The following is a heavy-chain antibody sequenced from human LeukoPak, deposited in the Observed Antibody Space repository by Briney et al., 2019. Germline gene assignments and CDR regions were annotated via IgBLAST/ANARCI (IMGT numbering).Heavy chain of an antibody. CDR2: IYRGGST. D-gene: IGHD3-9*01. V-gene: IGHV3-66*01. J-gene: IGHJ4*02. CDR3: ARDNPGYFNILTGYGFSFDY. Sequence: GGSLRLSCAASGLAISNKYMNWVRQAPGKGLECVSLIYRGGSTDYVDSVKGRFTISRDNAKNSLYLQMNSLRAEDTAVYYCARDNPGYFNILTGYGFSFDYWGQGTLVTVSS. CDR1: GLAISNKY.